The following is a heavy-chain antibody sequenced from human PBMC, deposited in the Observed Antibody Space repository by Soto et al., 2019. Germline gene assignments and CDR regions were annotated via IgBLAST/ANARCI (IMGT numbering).Heavy chain of an antibody. D-gene: IGHD2-15*01. CDR1: GFTFISSA. CDR2: IVVGSGNT. V-gene: IGHV1-58*02. J-gene: IGHJ4*02. CDR3: AAGYCSGGSCYWPTLNFDY. Sequence: SVKVSCKASGFTFISSAMQWVRQARGQRLEWIGWIVVGSGNTNYAQKFQERVTITRDMSTGTAYMELSSLRSEDTAVYYCAAGYCSGGSCYWPTLNFDYWGQGTLVTVSS.